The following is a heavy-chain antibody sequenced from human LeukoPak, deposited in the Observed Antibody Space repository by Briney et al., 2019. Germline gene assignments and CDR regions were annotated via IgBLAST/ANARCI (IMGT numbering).Heavy chain of an antibody. J-gene: IGHJ4*02. Sequence: SVKVSCKASGGTFSSYAISWVRQAPGQGLEWMGGIIPIFGTANYAQKFQGRGTITTDESTSTAYMELSSLRSEDTAVYYCAREARSGWPTGDYWGQGTLVTASS. CDR3: AREARSGWPTGDY. CDR2: IIPIFGTA. CDR1: GGTFSSYA. V-gene: IGHV1-69*05. D-gene: IGHD6-19*01.